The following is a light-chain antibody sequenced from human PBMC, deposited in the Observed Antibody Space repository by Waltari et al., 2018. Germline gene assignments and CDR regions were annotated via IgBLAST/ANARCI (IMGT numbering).Light chain of an antibody. CDR3: QQGHSPPFT. J-gene: IGKJ3*01. Sequence: DIQMTQSPSSLSASVGDSVTITCRASQSIKTYLNWYQQKPGKAPELLIYAASSLQSGVPSAFSGSGSGTDFTLTISSLQPEDFATYFCQQGHSPPFTFGPGTKVDIK. CDR1: QSIKTY. V-gene: IGKV1-39*01. CDR2: AAS.